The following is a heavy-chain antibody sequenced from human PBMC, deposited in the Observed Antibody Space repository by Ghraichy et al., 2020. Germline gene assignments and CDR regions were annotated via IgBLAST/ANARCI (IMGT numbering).Heavy chain of an antibody. V-gene: IGHV1-8*01. J-gene: IGHJ6*02. CDR3: ARRIAARPPYYYYGMDV. CDR1: GYTFTNSD. Sequence: ASVKVSCKASGYTFTNSDINWVRQATGQGLEWMGWLNPNSGNTVYAQKFQCRVTMTRNTSISTAYIELSSLRSADTAVDYCARRIAARPPYYYYGMDVCGQGTTVTGSS. CDR2: LNPNSGNT. D-gene: IGHD6-6*01.